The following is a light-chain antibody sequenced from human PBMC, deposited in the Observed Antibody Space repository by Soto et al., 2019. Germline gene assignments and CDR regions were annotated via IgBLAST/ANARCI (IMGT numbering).Light chain of an antibody. CDR1: TGAVTSGHY. V-gene: IGLV7-46*01. J-gene: IGLJ2*01. Sequence: QAVVTQEPSVTVSPGGTVTLTCGSSTGAVTSGHYPYWFQQKPGQAPRTLIYDTNNKNSWTPARFSGSLLGGKAALTLSGAQPEDEAEYYCLLAYSNYVVFGGGTKLTVL. CDR2: DTN. CDR3: LLAYSNYVV.